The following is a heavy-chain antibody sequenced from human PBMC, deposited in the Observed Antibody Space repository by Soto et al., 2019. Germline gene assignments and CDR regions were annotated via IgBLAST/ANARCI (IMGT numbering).Heavy chain of an antibody. CDR3: ATLPRLDGMDV. CDR2: IFHTGST. D-gene: IGHD6-25*01. V-gene: IGHV4-38-2*01. J-gene: IGHJ6*02. Sequence: LSLTCAVSGYSISSGHSWGWIRQPPGKGLEWIGSIFHTGSTYYNPSLKSRVTLSVDTSKNQFSLKLSSVTAADTAVYFCATLPRLDGMDVWGQGTTVTVSS. CDR1: GYSISSGHS.